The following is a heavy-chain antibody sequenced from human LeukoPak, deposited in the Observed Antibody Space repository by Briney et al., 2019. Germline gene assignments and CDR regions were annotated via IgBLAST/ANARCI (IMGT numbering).Heavy chain of an antibody. Sequence: SETLSLTCTVSGGSISSYYWSWIRQPPGKGLEWIGYIYYSGSTNYNPSLKSRVTISVDTSKNQFSLKLSSVTAADTAVYYCARPNDYYVVGGMDVSGQGTTVTVSS. J-gene: IGHJ6*02. CDR1: GGSISSYY. CDR2: IYYSGST. CDR3: ARPNDYYVVGGMDV. D-gene: IGHD3-10*02. V-gene: IGHV4-59*08.